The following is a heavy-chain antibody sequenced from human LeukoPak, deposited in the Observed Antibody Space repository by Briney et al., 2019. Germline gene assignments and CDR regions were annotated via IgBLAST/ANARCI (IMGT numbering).Heavy chain of an antibody. J-gene: IGHJ4*02. V-gene: IGHV3-21*01. CDR2: ISSSSYI. CDR3: ATETNGRHYDY. Sequence: GGSLRLSCAASGFTFSSYSMNSVPQAPGKGLECVSSISSSSYIYYADSVKGRFTISRDNAKNSLYLQMNSLRAEDTAVYYCATETNGRHYDYWGQGTLLTVSS. D-gene: IGHD1-14*01. CDR1: GFTFSSYS.